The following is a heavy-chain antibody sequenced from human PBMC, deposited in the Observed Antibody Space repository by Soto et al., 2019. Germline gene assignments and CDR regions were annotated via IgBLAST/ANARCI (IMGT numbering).Heavy chain of an antibody. J-gene: IGHJ4*02. CDR3: ARGQRGYADY. Sequence: SETLSLTCTVSGGSISGYSWSWIRQPPGKGLEWIGYIFYRGSTNYNPSLKSRVTISVDTSKNQFSLKLSSVTAADTAVYYCARGQRGYADYWGQGTLVTVSS. CDR2: IFYRGST. V-gene: IGHV4-59*01. D-gene: IGHD5-12*01. CDR1: GGSISGYS.